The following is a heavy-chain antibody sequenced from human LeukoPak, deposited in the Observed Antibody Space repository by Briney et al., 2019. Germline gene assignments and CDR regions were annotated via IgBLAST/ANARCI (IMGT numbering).Heavy chain of an antibody. CDR2: INPNSGGT. CDR3: ARGGRSIFGVADY. J-gene: IGHJ3*01. V-gene: IGHV1-2*02. CDR1: GYTFTGYY. Sequence: ASVKVSCKASGYTFTGYYIHWVRQAPGQGLEWMGWINPNSGGTSYAQKFQGRVTMTRDTSISTAYMELSRVRSDDTAVYYCARGGRSIFGVADYWGQGTMVTVSS. D-gene: IGHD3-3*01.